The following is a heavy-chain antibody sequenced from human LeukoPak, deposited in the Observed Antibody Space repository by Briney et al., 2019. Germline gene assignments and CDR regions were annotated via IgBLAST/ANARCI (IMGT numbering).Heavy chain of an antibody. V-gene: IGHV3-30*18. CDR2: ISYDVSNK. Sequence: PGRSLRLSCAASGFTFSSYGMHWVRQAPGKGLEWVAVISYDVSNKYYADSVKGRFTISRDNSKNTLYLQMNSLRTEDTAVYYCAKALFGSGSYYFDYWGQGTLVTVSS. J-gene: IGHJ4*02. D-gene: IGHD3-10*01. CDR3: AKALFGSGSYYFDY. CDR1: GFTFSSYG.